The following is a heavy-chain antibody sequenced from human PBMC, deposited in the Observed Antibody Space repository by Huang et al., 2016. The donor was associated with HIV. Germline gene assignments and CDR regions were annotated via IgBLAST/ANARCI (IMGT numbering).Heavy chain of an antibody. CDR2: MGHAGDT. CDR1: GFIFSSYD. CDR3: ARVGDYGDYSCDH. J-gene: IGHJ4*02. Sequence: EVQLVESGGGLVQPGGSLRLSCAASGFIFSSYDMQWVRQVTGKGLEGVSSMGHAGDTYYPGSVKGRFTISRDNAKNSWYLQMNSLRAGDTAMYYCARVGDYGDYSCDHWGQGTLVTVSP. D-gene: IGHD4-17*01. V-gene: IGHV3-13*01.